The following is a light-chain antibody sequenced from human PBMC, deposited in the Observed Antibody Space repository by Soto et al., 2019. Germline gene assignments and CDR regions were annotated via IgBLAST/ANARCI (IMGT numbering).Light chain of an antibody. CDR2: DTS. CDR3: QQRKHWPPLT. CDR1: QSVEKY. Sequence: EVVLTQSPATLSLSPGERAILSCRASQSVEKYLAWYQQKPGQAPRLLIYDTSNRATGIPARFSVSGSETDFTLTISSLEPEDFAVYYCQQRKHWPPLTFGGGTKVELK. J-gene: IGKJ4*01. V-gene: IGKV3-11*01.